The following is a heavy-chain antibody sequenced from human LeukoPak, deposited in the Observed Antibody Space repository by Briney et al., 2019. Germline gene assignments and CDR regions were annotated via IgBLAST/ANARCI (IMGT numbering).Heavy chain of an antibody. CDR3: ARARPWDSSRSYYFGMDV. CDR1: GFTFSSYA. D-gene: IGHD3-22*01. J-gene: IGHJ6*02. CDR2: IPGSGGAT. Sequence: GGSLRLSCEASGFTFSSYAIRWVRRAPGTGLEWVSSIPGSGGATYYADSVRGRFSISRDSSKNTVYLQMNSLRDEDTAVYYCARARPWDSSRSYYFGMDVWGHGTTVTVSS. V-gene: IGHV3-23*01.